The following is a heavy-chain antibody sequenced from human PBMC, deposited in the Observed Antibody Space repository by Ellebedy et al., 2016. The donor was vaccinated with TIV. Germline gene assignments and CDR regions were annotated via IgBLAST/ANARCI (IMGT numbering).Heavy chain of an antibody. Sequence: GESLKISXKGSGYSFTSYWIGWVRQMPGKGLEWMGIIYPGDSDTRYSPSFQGQVTISADKSISTAYLQWSSLKASDTAMYYCARGASRKDLERWLQLDYWGQGTLVTVSS. V-gene: IGHV5-51*01. D-gene: IGHD5-24*01. CDR1: GYSFTSYW. CDR2: IYPGDSDT. J-gene: IGHJ4*02. CDR3: ARGASRKDLERWLQLDY.